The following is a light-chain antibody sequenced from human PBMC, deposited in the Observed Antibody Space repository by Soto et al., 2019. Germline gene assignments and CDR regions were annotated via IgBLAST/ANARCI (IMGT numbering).Light chain of an antibody. CDR1: QSLLHSNGYNY. Sequence: DIVMTQSPLSLAVTPGEPASISRRSSQSLLHSNGYNYLDWYLQKPGQSPQLLIYLGSNRASGVPDRFSGIGSGTDFTLKISRVEAEDIGVYYCMQGLRTPLTFGGGTKVDIK. CDR2: LGS. V-gene: IGKV2-28*01. J-gene: IGKJ4*01. CDR3: MQGLRTPLT.